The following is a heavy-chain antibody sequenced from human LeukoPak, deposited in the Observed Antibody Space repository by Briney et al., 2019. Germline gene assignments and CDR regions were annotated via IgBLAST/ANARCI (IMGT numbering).Heavy chain of an antibody. Sequence: GGSLRLSCAASGFTFSSYNMNWVRQAPGKGLEWVSSISSSSSYIYYADSVKGRFAISRDNAKNTLYLQMNSLRAEDTAVYYCAKDRIVVVPAAMSWFDYWGQGTLVTVSS. CDR3: AKDRIVVVPAAMSWFDY. CDR2: ISSSSSYI. CDR1: GFTFSSYN. J-gene: IGHJ4*02. V-gene: IGHV3-21*01. D-gene: IGHD2-2*01.